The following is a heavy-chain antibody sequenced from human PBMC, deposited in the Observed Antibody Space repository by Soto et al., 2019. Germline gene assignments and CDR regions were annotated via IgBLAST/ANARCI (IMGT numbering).Heavy chain of an antibody. J-gene: IGHJ6*02. D-gene: IGHD1-7*01. Sequence: GGSLRLSCTASGFTFGDYAMSWFRQAPGKGLEWVGFIRSKAYGGTTEYAASVKGRFTISRDDSKSIAYLQMNSLKTEDTAVYYCTRVSAGTTKVYYYYGMDVWGQGTTVTVSS. CDR1: GFTFGDYA. CDR2: IRSKAYGGTT. CDR3: TRVSAGTTKVYYYYGMDV. V-gene: IGHV3-49*03.